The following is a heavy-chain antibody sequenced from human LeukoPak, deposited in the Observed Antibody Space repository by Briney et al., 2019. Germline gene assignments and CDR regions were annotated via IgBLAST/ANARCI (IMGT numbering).Heavy chain of an antibody. CDR3: ARDPSGYGDYGYFDY. D-gene: IGHD4-17*01. Sequence: SETLSLTCTVSGGSISSYYWSWIRQPPGKGLEWIGYIYYSGSTNYNPSLKSRVTISVDTSKNQFSLKLSSVTAADTAVYYCARDPSGYGDYGYFDYWGQGTLVTVSS. J-gene: IGHJ4*02. V-gene: IGHV4-59*01. CDR1: GGSISSYY. CDR2: IYYSGST.